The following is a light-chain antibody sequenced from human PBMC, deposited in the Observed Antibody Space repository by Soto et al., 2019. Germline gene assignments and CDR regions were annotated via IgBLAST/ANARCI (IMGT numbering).Light chain of an antibody. CDR3: AAWDDSLSAWV. J-gene: IGLJ3*02. V-gene: IGLV1-47*01. CDR2: KNN. CDR1: SYNVGKNL. Sequence: QAVVTQPPSASGTPGQRVTISCSGGSYNVGKNLVYWYQQRPGTAPKLIIFKNNQRPSGVPDRFSGSNSGSSASRAISGLRSEDEADYFCAAWDDSLSAWVFGGGTKLTVL.